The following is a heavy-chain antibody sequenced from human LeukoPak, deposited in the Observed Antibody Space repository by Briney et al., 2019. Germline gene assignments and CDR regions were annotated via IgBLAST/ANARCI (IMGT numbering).Heavy chain of an antibody. CDR2: INPSGGST. J-gene: IGHJ5*02. Sequence: ASVKVSCKASGYSFTGYYMHWVRQAPGQGLEWMGIINPSGGSTSYAQKFQGRVTMTRDMSTSTVYMELSSLRSEDTAVYYCARERDIVVVPAANHHNWFDPWGQGTLVTVSS. CDR3: ARERDIVVVPAANHHNWFDP. V-gene: IGHV1-46*01. D-gene: IGHD2-2*01. CDR1: GYSFTGYY.